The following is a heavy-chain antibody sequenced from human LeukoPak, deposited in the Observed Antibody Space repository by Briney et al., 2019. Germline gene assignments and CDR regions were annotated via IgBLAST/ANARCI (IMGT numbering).Heavy chain of an antibody. CDR2: IYYSGST. Sequence: SETLSLTCTVSGGSISSYHWSWIRQPPGKGLEWIGYIYYSGSTNYNPSLKSRVTISVDTSKNQFSLKLSSVTAADTAVYYCARDQVGVGASYFDYWGQGTPVTVSS. CDR3: ARDQVGVGASYFDY. D-gene: IGHD1-26*01. J-gene: IGHJ4*02. V-gene: IGHV4-59*01. CDR1: GGSISSYH.